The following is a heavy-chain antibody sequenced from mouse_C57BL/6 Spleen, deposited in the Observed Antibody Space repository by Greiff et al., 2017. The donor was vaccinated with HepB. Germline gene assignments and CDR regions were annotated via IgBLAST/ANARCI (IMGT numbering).Heavy chain of an antibody. CDR1: GFNIKDYY. CDR2: IDPEDGET. Sequence: VQLQQSGAELVKPGASVKLSCTASGFNIKDYYMHWVKQRTEQGLEWIGRIDPEDGETKYAPKCQGKATKTADTSSNTAYLHLSSLTSEYTAVYYCARWNWDESDYWGQGTTLTGSS. V-gene: IGHV14-2*01. J-gene: IGHJ2*01. D-gene: IGHD4-1*01. CDR3: ARWNWDESDY.